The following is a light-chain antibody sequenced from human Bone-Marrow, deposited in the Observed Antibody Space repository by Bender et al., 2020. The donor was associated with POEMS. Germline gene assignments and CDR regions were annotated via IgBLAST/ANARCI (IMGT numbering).Light chain of an antibody. CDR2: DDD. V-gene: IGLV3-21*03. CDR3: QGWHADDQAYV. CDR1: NLKTES. J-gene: IGLJ1*01. Sequence: SYVLTQPPSVSAAPGKTAKITCGGSNLKTESVHWYQQRPGQAPVVVIYDDDDRPSGVPERFSGSNSGEMAALTIGGVEAGEEADYYCQGWHADDQAYVFGGGTQVTVL.